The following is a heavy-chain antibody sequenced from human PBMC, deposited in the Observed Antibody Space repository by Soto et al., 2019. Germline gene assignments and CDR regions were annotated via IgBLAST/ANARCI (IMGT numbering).Heavy chain of an antibody. D-gene: IGHD6-13*01. CDR1: GFTFSSYE. CDR3: ARDPGNYYYYGMDV. J-gene: IGHJ6*02. Sequence: GGSLRLSCAASGFTFSSYEMNWVRQAPGKGLEWVSYISSSGSTIYYAESVKGRFTISRDNAKNSLYLQMNSLRAEDTAVYYCARDPGNYYYYGMDVWGQGTTVTVS. CDR2: ISSSGSTI. V-gene: IGHV3-48*03.